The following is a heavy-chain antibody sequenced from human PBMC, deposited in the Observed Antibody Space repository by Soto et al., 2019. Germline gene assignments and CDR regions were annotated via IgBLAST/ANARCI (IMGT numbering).Heavy chain of an antibody. D-gene: IGHD3-22*01. CDR1: GYTFTGYY. J-gene: IGHJ3*02. CDR2: INPNSGGT. CDR3: ARDLHYYDSSGYYSSDAFDI. V-gene: IGHV1-2*04. Sequence: ASVKVSCKASGYTFTGYYMHWVRQAPGQGLEWMGWINPNSGGTNYAQKFQGWVTMTRDTSISTAYMELSRLRSDDTAVYYCARDLHYYDSSGYYSSDAFDIWGQGTMVTVSS.